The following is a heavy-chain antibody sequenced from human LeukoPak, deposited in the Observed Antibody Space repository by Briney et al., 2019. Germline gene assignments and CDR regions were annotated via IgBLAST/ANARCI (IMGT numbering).Heavy chain of an antibody. J-gene: IGHJ4*02. V-gene: IGHV1-69*13. CDR3: ARDSCSSTSCYVLDY. CDR2: IIPIFGTA. D-gene: IGHD2-2*01. CDR1: GGTFSSYA. Sequence: GASVKASCKASGGTFSSYAISWVRQAPGQGLEWMGGIIPIFGTANYAQKFQGRVTITADESTSTAYMELSSLRSEDTAVYYCARDSCSSTSCYVLDYWGQGTLVTVSS.